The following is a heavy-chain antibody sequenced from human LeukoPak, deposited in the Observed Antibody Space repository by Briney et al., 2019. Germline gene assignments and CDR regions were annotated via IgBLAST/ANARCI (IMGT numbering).Heavy chain of an antibody. CDR1: GFTFSRYA. Sequence: PGGSLRLSCEASGFTFSRYAIHWVRQAPGKGLEWVAVIWSDGTNQYYADSVKGRFTISRDDFRKTVSLQMNSLRAEDTAVYYCAKGAQRGFDYSNSLEHWGQGSLVIVSS. D-gene: IGHD4-11*01. CDR2: IWSDGTNQ. V-gene: IGHV3-33*06. CDR3: AKGAQRGFDYSNSLEH. J-gene: IGHJ4*02.